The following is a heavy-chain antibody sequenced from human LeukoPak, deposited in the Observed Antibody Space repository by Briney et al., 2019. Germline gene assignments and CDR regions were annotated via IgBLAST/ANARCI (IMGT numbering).Heavy chain of an antibody. V-gene: IGHV1-2*02. D-gene: IGHD2-2*01. CDR1: GYTFTGYY. CDR3: ARGSTRPHNWFDP. J-gene: IGHJ5*02. CDR2: INPNSGGA. Sequence: GASVKVSCKASGYTFTGYYMHWVRQAPGQGLEWMRWINPNSGGANYAQKFQGRVTMTRDTSISTAYMELSRLRSDDTAVYYCARGSTRPHNWFDPWGQGTLVTVSS.